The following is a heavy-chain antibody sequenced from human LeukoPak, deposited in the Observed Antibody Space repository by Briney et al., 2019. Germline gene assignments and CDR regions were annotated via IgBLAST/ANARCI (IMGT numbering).Heavy chain of an antibody. J-gene: IGHJ4*02. CDR3: ARALVQWLVRDPRLDYFDY. D-gene: IGHD6-19*01. CDR2: MNPNSGNT. Sequence: ASVKVSCKASRYTFTSYDIKWVRQATGQGLEWMGWMNPNSGNTGYAQKFQGRVTMTRNTSISTAYMELSSLRSEDTAVYYCARALVQWLVRDPRLDYFDYSGQGTLVTVSS. CDR1: RYTFTSYD. V-gene: IGHV1-8*01.